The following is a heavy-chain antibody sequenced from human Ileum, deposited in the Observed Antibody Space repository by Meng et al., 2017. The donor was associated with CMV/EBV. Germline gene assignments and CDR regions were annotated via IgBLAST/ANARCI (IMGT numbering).Heavy chain of an antibody. CDR2: IYSSGST. J-gene: IGHJ6*02. V-gene: IGHV4-59*01. CDR1: GGSIRGYY. CDR3: ARDVRNSPAFGLDV. Sequence: GSLRLSCAVYGGSIRGYYWSWIRQPPGKGLEWIGYIYSSGSTSYNPSLESRVTISVDTSKHQFSLELSSVTVADTAVYYCARDVRNSPAFGLDVWGQGTTVTVSS. D-gene: IGHD1-7*01.